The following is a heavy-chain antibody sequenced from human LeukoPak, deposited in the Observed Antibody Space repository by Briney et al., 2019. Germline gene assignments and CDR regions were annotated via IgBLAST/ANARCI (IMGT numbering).Heavy chain of an antibody. CDR1: GFSVSSND. CDR3: AKRVGYGYGMDV. V-gene: IGHV3-53*01. Sequence: PGGSLRLSCEASGFSVSSNDMSWVRQAPGKGLECVSVIDRGGSTFYADSVKGRFTISRDNSKNTLYPQMNSLRVEDTAEFYCAKRVGYGYGMDVWGQGTTVTVSS. D-gene: IGHD6-13*01. J-gene: IGHJ6*02. CDR2: IDRGGST.